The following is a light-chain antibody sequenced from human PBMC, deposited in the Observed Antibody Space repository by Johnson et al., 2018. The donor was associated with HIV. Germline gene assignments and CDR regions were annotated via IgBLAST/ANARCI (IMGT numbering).Light chain of an antibody. V-gene: IGLV1-51*01. J-gene: IGLJ1*01. CDR3: GTWDSSLSAEV. CDR2: DND. Sequence: QSVLTQPPSVSAAPGQKVTISCSGSSSNVGSNSVSWYRHFPETAPKVLIYDNDKRPSGIPDRFSASKSGTSATLGITGLPTGDEADYYCGTWDSSLSAEVFGTGTKVTVL. CDR1: SSNVGSNS.